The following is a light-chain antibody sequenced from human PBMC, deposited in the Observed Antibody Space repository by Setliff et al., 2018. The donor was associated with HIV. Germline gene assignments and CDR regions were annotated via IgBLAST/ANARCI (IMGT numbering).Light chain of an antibody. CDR1: SGSVSTGHF. V-gene: IGLV8-61*01. CDR3: VLYMGNGVSV. Sequence: VVTQEPSFSVSPGGTVTLTCGLRSGSVSTGHFPSWYQQTPGQTPRMLIYSTNTRSSGVPDRFSGSILGNRAALTITGAQADDECDYYCVLYMGNGVSVFGGGTKSPS. J-gene: IGLJ3*02. CDR2: STN.